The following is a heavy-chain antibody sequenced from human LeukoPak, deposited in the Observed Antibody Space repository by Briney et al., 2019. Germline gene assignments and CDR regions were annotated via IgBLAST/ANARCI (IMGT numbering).Heavy chain of an antibody. J-gene: IGHJ4*02. CDR1: GGSISSSSYY. CDR3: ASGGQLELNDY. CDR2: IYYSGST. D-gene: IGHD1-1*01. V-gene: IGHV4-39*07. Sequence: PSETLSLTCTVSGGSISSSSYYWGWIRQPPGKGLEWIGSIYYSGSTYYNPSLKSRVTISVDTSKNQFSLKLSSVTAADTAVYYCASGGQLELNDYWGQGTLVTVSS.